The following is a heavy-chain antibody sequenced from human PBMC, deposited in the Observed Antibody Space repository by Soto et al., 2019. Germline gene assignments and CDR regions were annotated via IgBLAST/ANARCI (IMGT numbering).Heavy chain of an antibody. J-gene: IGHJ4*02. CDR3: ARGRTGSYYVDLYYFDY. V-gene: IGHV3-33*01. D-gene: IGHD1-26*01. CDR2: IWYDGSNK. Sequence: QVQLVESGGGVVQPGWSLRLSCAASGFTFSSYGMHWVRQAPGKGLEWVAVIWYDGSNKYYAESVKGRFTISRDNSKNTLYLQINCLRAYDTAVYYCARGRTGSYYVDLYYFDYWCQGTLVTVSS. CDR1: GFTFSSYG.